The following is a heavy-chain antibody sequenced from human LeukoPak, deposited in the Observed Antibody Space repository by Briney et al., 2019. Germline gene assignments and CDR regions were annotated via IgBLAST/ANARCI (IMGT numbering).Heavy chain of an antibody. D-gene: IGHD3-16*01. V-gene: IGHV3-7*01. Sequence: GGSLRLSCAASGFTFSSYWMNWVRQAPGKGPERVANINQDGSEKLYVDSVKGRFTISRDNAKNSLYLQMNSLRVEDTAVYYCTGDVREAYDIWGHGTMVTVSS. CDR1: GFTFSSYW. J-gene: IGHJ3*02. CDR3: TGDVREAYDI. CDR2: INQDGSEK.